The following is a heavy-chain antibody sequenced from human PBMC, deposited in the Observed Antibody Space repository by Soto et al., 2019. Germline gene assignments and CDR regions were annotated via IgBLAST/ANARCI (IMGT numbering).Heavy chain of an antibody. D-gene: IGHD3-10*01. CDR1: GFTFSSYS. CDR3: ARATGTMVRGVQDYYYYYMDV. CDR2: ISSSSSYI. J-gene: IGHJ6*03. Sequence: EVQLVESGGGLVKPGGSLRLSCAASGFTFSSYSMNWVRQAPGKGLEGVSSISSSSSYIYYADSVKGRFTISRDNAKNSLYLQMNSLRAEDTAVYYCARATGTMVRGVQDYYYYYMDVWGKGTTVTVSS. V-gene: IGHV3-21*01.